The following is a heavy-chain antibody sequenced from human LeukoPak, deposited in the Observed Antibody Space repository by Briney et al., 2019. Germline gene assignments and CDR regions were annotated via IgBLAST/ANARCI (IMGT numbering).Heavy chain of an antibody. CDR1: GYTFTGYY. J-gene: IGHJ4*02. V-gene: IGHV1-2*02. CDR3: ARDFSTVTTRGYFDY. Sequence: ASVKVSCKASGYTFTGYYMHWVRQAPGQGPEWMGWINPNSGGTNYAQKFQGRVTMTRDTSISTAYMELSRLRSDDTAVYYCARDFSTVTTRGYFDYWGQGTLVTVSS. D-gene: IGHD4-11*01. CDR2: INPNSGGT.